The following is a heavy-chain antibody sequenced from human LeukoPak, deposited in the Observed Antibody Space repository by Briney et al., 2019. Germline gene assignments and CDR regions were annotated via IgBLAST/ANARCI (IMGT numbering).Heavy chain of an antibody. V-gene: IGHV3-23*01. D-gene: IGHD3-10*01. CDR2: ISGSGGST. CDR1: GFTFSSYA. J-gene: IGHJ4*02. CDR3: ARALWFGELFGDY. Sequence: GGSLRLSCAASGFTFSSYAMSWVRQAPGKGLEWVSAISGSGGSTYYADSVKGRFTISRDNSKNTLYLQMNSLRAEDTAVYYCARALWFGELFGDYWGQGTLVAVSS.